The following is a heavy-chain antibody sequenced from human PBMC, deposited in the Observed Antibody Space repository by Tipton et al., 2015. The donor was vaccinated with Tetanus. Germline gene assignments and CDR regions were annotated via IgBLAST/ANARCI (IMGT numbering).Heavy chain of an antibody. V-gene: IGHV4-59*06. CDR2: IYYFTART. Sequence: TLSLTCSVSRGPISSYYWSWIRQPAGKGLEWIGNIYYFTARTSHTPSLDGRVSVSVDTSQNHFSLGLTSVTAADTAVYYCARGLPREPFYLDYWGQGHQVIVSS. CDR3: ARGLPREPFYLDY. CDR1: RGPISSYY. J-gene: IGHJ4*01. D-gene: IGHD6-6*01.